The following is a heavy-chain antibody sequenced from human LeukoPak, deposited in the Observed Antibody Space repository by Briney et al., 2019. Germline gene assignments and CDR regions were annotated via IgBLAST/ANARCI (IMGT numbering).Heavy chain of an antibody. CDR1: GGSISSYY. CDR2: IYYSGST. Sequence: SETLSLTCTVSGGSISSYYWSWIRQPPGKGLEWIGYIYYSGSTNYNPSLKSRVTISVDTSKNQFSLKLSSVTAADTAVYYCARKSGSGNNWFDPWGQGTLVTVSS. D-gene: IGHD3-10*01. CDR3: ARKSGSGNNWFDP. J-gene: IGHJ5*02. V-gene: IGHV4-59*01.